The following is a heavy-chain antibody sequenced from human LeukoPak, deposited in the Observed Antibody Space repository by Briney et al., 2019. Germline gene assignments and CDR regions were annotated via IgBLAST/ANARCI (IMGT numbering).Heavy chain of an antibody. CDR2: IYPGDSDT. J-gene: IGHJ4*02. CDR3: AITMRYCTSTSCSNPFDY. V-gene: IGHV5-51*01. D-gene: IGHD2-2*01. Sequence: GESLRISCKGSGYSFTNYWIGWVRQMPGKGLEWMGIIYPGDSDTRYSLSFQGQVTISADKSISTAYLQWSSLKASDTAMYYCAITMRYCTSTSCSNPFDYWGQGTLVTVSS. CDR1: GYSFTNYW.